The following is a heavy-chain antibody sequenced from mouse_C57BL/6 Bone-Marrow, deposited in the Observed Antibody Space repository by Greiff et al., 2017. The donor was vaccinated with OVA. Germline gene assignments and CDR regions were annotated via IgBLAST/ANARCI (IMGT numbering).Heavy chain of an antibody. D-gene: IGHD1-1*01. CDR2: IYPRDGST. J-gene: IGHJ3*01. V-gene: IGHV1-85*01. Sequence: VKLMESGPELVKPGASVKLSCKASGYTFTSYDINWVKQRPGQGLEWIGWIYPRDGSTKYNEKFKGKATLTVDTSSSTAYMELHSLTSEDSAVYFCARSGYYGSRPWFAYWGQGTLVTVSA. CDR1: GYTFTSYD. CDR3: ARSGYYGSRPWFAY.